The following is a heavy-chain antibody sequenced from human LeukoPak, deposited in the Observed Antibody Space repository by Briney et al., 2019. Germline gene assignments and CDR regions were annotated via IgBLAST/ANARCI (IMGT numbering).Heavy chain of an antibody. Sequence: PSETLSLTCTVSGGSISSYYWSWIRQPPGKGLEWIGYIYYSGSTNYNPSLKSRVTISVDTSKNQFSLKLSSVTAADTAVYYCARLFVAEYFQHWGQGTLVTVSS. J-gene: IGHJ1*01. CDR3: ARLFVAEYFQH. D-gene: IGHD3-3*01. V-gene: IGHV4-59*08. CDR1: GGSISSYY. CDR2: IYYSGST.